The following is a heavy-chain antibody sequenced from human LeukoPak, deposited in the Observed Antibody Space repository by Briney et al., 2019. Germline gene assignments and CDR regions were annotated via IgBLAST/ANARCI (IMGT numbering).Heavy chain of an antibody. Sequence: PSETLSLTCTVSDDSISDYYRGWIRQPPGKGLEWIGSIYHSGSTYYNPSLKSRVTISVDTSKSQFSLKLSSVTAADTAVYYCAREYTLYRSGWFLDYWGQGTVVTVSS. CDR3: AREYTLYRSGWFLDY. D-gene: IGHD6-19*01. CDR1: DDSISDYY. J-gene: IGHJ4*02. V-gene: IGHV4-38-2*02. CDR2: IYHSGST.